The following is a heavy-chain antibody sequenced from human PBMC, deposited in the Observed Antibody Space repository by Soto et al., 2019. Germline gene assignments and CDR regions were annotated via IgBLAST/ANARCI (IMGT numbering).Heavy chain of an antibody. CDR3: ARAGYSGYDHRFNYYYYYMVV. J-gene: IGHJ6*03. D-gene: IGHD5-12*01. Sequence: ASVKVSCKASGYTFTSYYMHWVRQAPGQGLEWMGIINPSGGSTSYAQKFQGRVTMTRDTSTSTVYMELSSLRSEDTAVYYCARAGYSGYDHRFNYYYYYMVVWGKGTTVTVSS. CDR1: GYTFTSYY. V-gene: IGHV1-46*03. CDR2: INPSGGST.